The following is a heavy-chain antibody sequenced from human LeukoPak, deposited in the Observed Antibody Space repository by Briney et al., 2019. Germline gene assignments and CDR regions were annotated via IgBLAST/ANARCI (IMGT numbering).Heavy chain of an antibody. CDR1: GFTFSNSA. D-gene: IGHD1-1*01. Sequence: PGGSLRLSCAVSGFTFSNSAMSWVRQAPGKGREWVSGISISGGDTYYADSVTGRFTISRDNSKSTLYLQMDSLRAEDTAVYYCAKEEVPNDYWGQGTLVTVSS. J-gene: IGHJ4*02. CDR2: ISISGGDT. CDR3: AKEEVPNDY. V-gene: IGHV3-23*01.